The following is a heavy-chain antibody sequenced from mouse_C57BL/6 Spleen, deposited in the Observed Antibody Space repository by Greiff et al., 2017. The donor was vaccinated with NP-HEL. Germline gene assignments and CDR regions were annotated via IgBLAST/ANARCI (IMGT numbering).Heavy chain of an antibody. J-gene: IGHJ3*01. V-gene: IGHV1-22*01. Sequence: EVQLQQSGPELVKPGASVKMSCKASGYTFTDYNMHWVKQSHGKSLEWIGYINPNNGGTSYNQKFKGKATLTVNKSSSTAYMELRSLTSEDSAVYYCARPGFYYGNPAWFAYWGQGTLVTVSA. CDR2: INPNNGGT. CDR3: ARPGFYYGNPAWFAY. CDR1: GYTFTDYN. D-gene: IGHD2-1*01.